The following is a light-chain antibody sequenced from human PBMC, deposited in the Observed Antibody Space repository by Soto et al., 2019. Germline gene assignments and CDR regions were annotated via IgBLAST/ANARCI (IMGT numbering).Light chain of an antibody. CDR2: DVT. Sequence: QSALTQPPSVSGSPGQSVTISCTGTSSDVGGYNRVSWYQQPPVTAPKLIIYDVTKRPSGVPDRFSGSKSGNTASLTISGLQAEDEADYYCFSYAGSYSWIFGGGTKVTVL. V-gene: IGLV2-11*01. CDR1: SSDVGGYNR. J-gene: IGLJ2*01. CDR3: FSYAGSYSWI.